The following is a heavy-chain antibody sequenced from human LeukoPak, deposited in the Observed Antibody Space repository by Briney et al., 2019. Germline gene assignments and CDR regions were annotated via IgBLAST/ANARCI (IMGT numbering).Heavy chain of an antibody. D-gene: IGHD3-3*01. CDR3: ARTRFPYYDFWSGYYTPFDY. Sequence: GASVKVSCKASGGTFSSYAISWVRQAPGQGLEWMGGIIPIFGTANYAQKFRGRVTITTDESTSTAYMELSSLRSEDTAVYYCARTRFPYYDFWSGYYTPFDYWGQGTLVTVSS. CDR1: GGTFSSYA. CDR2: IIPIFGTA. V-gene: IGHV1-69*05. J-gene: IGHJ4*02.